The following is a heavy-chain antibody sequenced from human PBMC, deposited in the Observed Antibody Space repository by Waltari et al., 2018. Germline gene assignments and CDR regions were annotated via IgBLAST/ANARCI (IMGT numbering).Heavy chain of an antibody. CDR3: AGRISGRGQNAFDI. D-gene: IGHD1-20*01. V-gene: IGHV4-4*07. CDR1: GGSISSYY. J-gene: IGHJ3*02. Sequence: QVQLQESGPGLVKPSETLSLTCTVSGGSISSYYWSWIRQPAGKGLEWIGRIYTSGSTNYNPSLKSRVTMSVDTSKNQFSLKLSSVTAADTAVYYCAGRISGRGQNAFDIWGQGTMVTVSS. CDR2: IYTSGST.